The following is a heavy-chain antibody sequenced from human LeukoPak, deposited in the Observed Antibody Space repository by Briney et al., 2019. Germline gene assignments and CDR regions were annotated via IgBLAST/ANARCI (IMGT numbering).Heavy chain of an antibody. CDR1: GFSFNIYA. J-gene: IGHJ5*01. CDR2: IDRSGGST. D-gene: IGHD4-17*01. V-gene: IGHV3-23*01. Sequence: GDSLRLSCAASGFSFNIYAMSWVRQAPRKGLEWVAAIDRSGGSTFYADSVKGRFTISKDNSKNTLYLQINSLRVDDTAIYYCARGSHGEHDSWGQGTLVTVSS. CDR3: ARGSHGEHDS.